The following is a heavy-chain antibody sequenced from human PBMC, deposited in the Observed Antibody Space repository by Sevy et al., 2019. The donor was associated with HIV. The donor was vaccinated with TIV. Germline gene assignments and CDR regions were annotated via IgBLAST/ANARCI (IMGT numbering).Heavy chain of an antibody. V-gene: IGHV4-38-2*01. Sequence: SETLSLTCAVSGYSISTVYFWGWIRQPQGMGRGGIGTISHTGNTLYIPSFKGRTTESVDTSKNQSSLKVNSVTAADTAEYYFARVKTLGGIDYWGQGTLVTVSS. CDR2: ISHTGNT. J-gene: IGHJ4*02. D-gene: IGHD1-1*01. CDR1: GYSISTVYF. CDR3: ARVKTLGGIDY.